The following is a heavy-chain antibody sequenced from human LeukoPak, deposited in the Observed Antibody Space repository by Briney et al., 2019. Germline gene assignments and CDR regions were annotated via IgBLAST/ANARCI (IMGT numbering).Heavy chain of an antibody. CDR1: GFSFSDYH. Sequence: GGSLRLSCAASGFSFSDYHMSWVRQAPGKGLEWISFIHTSSTFTYYADSVKGRFTISRDDAKNSLFLQMNSLRADDTAVYYCARDMSAAERAMDVWGQGTTVTVFS. CDR3: ARDMSAAERAMDV. CDR2: IHTSSTFT. V-gene: IGHV3-11*05. D-gene: IGHD2-2*01. J-gene: IGHJ6*02.